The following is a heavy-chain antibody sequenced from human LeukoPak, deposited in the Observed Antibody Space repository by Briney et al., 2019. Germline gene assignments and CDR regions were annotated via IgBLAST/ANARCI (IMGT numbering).Heavy chain of an antibody. J-gene: IGHJ4*02. V-gene: IGHV3-15*01. Sequence: GGSLRLSCAASGFTFSNAWMSWVRQAPGKGLEWVGHIKSRADGGTTEYAAPVKGRFTISRDDSENTLYLQMNTLKTEDTAVYFCTTAVYGSGNSWGQGALVTVSS. CDR2: IKSRADGGTT. CDR1: GFTFSNAW. CDR3: TTAVYGSGNS. D-gene: IGHD3-10*01.